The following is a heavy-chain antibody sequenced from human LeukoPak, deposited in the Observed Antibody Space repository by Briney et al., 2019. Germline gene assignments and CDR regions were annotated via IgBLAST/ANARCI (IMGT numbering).Heavy chain of an antibody. CDR3: ARDSGQYNWNPNYAPH. Sequence: GGSLRLSCAASGFTFSSYAMHWVRQAPGKGLEWVAVISYDGSNKYYADSVKGRFTISRDNSKNTLYPQMNSLRAEDTAVYYCARDSGQYNWNPNYAPHWGQGTLVTVSS. J-gene: IGHJ4*02. V-gene: IGHV3-30*01. CDR1: GFTFSSYA. D-gene: IGHD1-20*01. CDR2: ISYDGSNK.